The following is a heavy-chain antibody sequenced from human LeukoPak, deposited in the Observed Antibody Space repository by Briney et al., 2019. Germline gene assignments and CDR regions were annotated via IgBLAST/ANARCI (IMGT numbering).Heavy chain of an antibody. CDR3: ARANGYSSGWYNFDY. J-gene: IGHJ4*02. CDR2: INPSGGST. D-gene: IGHD6-19*01. V-gene: IGHV1-46*01. Sequence: ASVKVSCKASGYTFTSYYMHWVRRAPGQGLGWMGIINPSGGSTSYAQKFQGRVTMTRDTSTSTVYMELSSLRSEDTAVYYCARANGYSSGWYNFDYWGQGTLVTVSS. CDR1: GYTFTSYY.